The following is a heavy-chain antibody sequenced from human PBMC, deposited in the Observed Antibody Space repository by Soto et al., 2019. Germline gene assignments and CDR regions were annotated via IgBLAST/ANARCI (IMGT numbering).Heavy chain of an antibody. D-gene: IGHD1-26*01. CDR2: ISYDGSNK. J-gene: IGHJ4*02. CDR1: GFTFSSYG. CDR3: AKDGTVGTTTELDY. V-gene: IGHV3-30*18. Sequence: GGSLRLSCAASGFTFSSYGMHWVRQAPGKGLEWVAVISYDGSNKYYADSVKGRFTISRDNSKNTLYLQMNSLRAEDTAVYYCAKDGTVGTTTELDYWGQGTLVTVS.